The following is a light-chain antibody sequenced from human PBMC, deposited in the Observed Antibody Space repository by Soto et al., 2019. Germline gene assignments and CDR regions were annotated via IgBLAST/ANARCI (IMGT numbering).Light chain of an antibody. CDR3: QQYGSSPRT. V-gene: IGKV3-20*01. J-gene: IGKJ1*01. CDR1: QSVTSPF. CDR2: STS. Sequence: EIVLTQSPGTLSLSPGERVTLSCRASQSVTSPFLAWYQQKPGQPPRLLIYSTSGRATGIPDRFSGSGSGTDFTLTISSLEPEDSAVYYCQQYGSSPRTFGQGTKVDIK.